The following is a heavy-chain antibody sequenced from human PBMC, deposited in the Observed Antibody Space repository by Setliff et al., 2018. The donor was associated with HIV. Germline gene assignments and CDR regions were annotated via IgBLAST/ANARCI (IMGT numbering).Heavy chain of an antibody. J-gene: IGHJ3*01. CDR2: IYYTGNT. Sequence: SSETLSLTCTVSGGSVGSSSYYWAWIRQPPGKGLEWIGSIYYTGNTKYNPSLESRVTFSIDTSENQFSLRLAFVTAADTAIYYCARDDSIVLVPAIMRGDGFDFWGQGRMVTVSS. CDR1: GGSVGSSSYY. D-gene: IGHD2-2*01. V-gene: IGHV4-39*07. CDR3: ARDDSIVLVPAIMRGDGFDF.